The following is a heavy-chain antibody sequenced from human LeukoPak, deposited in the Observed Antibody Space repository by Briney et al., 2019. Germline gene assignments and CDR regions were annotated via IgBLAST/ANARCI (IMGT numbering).Heavy chain of an antibody. CDR3: ATAPVTGLFDY. V-gene: IGHV1-69-2*01. Sequence: ASVTLSCKVSGYTFTDYYMHWVQQAPGKGLEWMGLVDPEDGETIYAEKFQGRVTITADTSTDTAYMELSSLRSEDTAVYYCATAPVTGLFDYWGQGTLVTVSS. D-gene: IGHD3-9*01. J-gene: IGHJ4*02. CDR1: GYTFTDYY. CDR2: VDPEDGET.